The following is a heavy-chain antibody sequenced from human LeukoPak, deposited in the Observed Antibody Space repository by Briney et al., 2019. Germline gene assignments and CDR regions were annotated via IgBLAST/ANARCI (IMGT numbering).Heavy chain of an antibody. CDR3: ARDFSLQLFDY. J-gene: IGHJ4*02. CDR1: GFTFDYYG. V-gene: IGHV3-20*04. D-gene: IGHD5-24*01. Sequence: GGSLRLSCAASGFTFDYYGMSWVRQAPGKGLEWLSGINWNGCSTGYADSVKGRFTISRDNAKNSLYLQMNSLRAEDTAVYYCARDFSLQLFDYWGQGTLVTVFS. CDR2: INWNGCST.